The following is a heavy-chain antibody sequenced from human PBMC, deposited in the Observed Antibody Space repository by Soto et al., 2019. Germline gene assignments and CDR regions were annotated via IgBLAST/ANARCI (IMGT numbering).Heavy chain of an antibody. Sequence: ASVKVSCKVSGYTLTELSMHWVRQAPGKGLEWMGGFDPEDGETIYAQKSQGRVTMTEDTSTDTAYMELSSLRSEDTAVYYCATDRWGRIAAAGTYFQHWGQGTLVTVSS. D-gene: IGHD6-13*01. J-gene: IGHJ1*01. V-gene: IGHV1-24*01. CDR2: FDPEDGET. CDR1: GYTLTELS. CDR3: ATDRWGRIAAAGTYFQH.